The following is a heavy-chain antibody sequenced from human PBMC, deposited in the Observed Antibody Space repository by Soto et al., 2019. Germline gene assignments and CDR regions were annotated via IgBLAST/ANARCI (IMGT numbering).Heavy chain of an antibody. Sequence: PGGSLRLSCAASGFTFSSYAMSWVRQAPGKGLEWIGEINHSGSTNYNPSLKSRVTISVDTSKNQFSLKLSSVTAADTAVYYCARGGRYCSGGSCYASYYYYYYGMDVWGQGTTVTVSS. CDR2: INHSGST. CDR3: ARGGRYCSGGSCYASYYYYYYGMDV. CDR1: GFTFSSYA. J-gene: IGHJ6*02. V-gene: IGHV4-34*01. D-gene: IGHD2-15*01.